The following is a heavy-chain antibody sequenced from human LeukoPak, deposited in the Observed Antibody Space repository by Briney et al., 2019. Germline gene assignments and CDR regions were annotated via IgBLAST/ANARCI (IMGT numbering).Heavy chain of an antibody. CDR1: GGSISSGSYY. CDR2: IYTSGST. CDR3: ARIKDYGDSGFDY. J-gene: IGHJ4*02. D-gene: IGHD4-17*01. V-gene: IGHV4-61*02. Sequence: SQTLSLTCTVSGGSISSGSYYWSWIRQPAGKGLEWIGRIYTSGSTNYNPSLKSQVTISVDTSKNQFSLKLSSVTAADTAVYYCARIKDYGDSGFDYWGQGTLVTVSS.